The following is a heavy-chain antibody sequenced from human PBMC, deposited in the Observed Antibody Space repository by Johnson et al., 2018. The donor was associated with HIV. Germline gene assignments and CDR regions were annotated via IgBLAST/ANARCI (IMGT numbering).Heavy chain of an antibody. V-gene: IGHV3-30*14. J-gene: IGHJ3*02. CDR2: ISYDGSNK. CDR3: ASSAGGSFFWDAFDI. CDR1: GFTFSTYA. D-gene: IGHD1-26*01. Sequence: QMQLVESGGGVVQPRRSLRLSCAASGFTFSTYAIHWVRQAPGKGLEWVALISYDGSNKYYADSVRGRFTISRDNSKNTLYLQMNSLRAEDTAVYYCASSAGGSFFWDAFDIWGQGTMVTVSS.